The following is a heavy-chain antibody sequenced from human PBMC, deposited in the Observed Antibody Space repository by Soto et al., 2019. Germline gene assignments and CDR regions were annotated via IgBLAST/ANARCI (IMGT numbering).Heavy chain of an antibody. D-gene: IGHD1-7*01. J-gene: IGHJ4*02. Sequence: QVQLVESGGGLVKPGGSLRLSCAASGFSFSDYYMSWIRQAPGKGLEWVSYISSSGSTIYYADSVKGRFTISRDNSKNSLYLQMNTLRAEDTAVYYCARDYFDRARWRVSAGANYFSFDYSGQGTLVTVYS. CDR3: ARDYFDRARWRVSAGANYFSFDY. CDR1: GFSFSDYY. V-gene: IGHV3-11*01. CDR2: ISSSGSTI.